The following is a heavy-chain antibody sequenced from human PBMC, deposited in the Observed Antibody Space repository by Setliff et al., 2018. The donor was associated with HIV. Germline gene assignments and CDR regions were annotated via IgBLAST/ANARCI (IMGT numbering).Heavy chain of an antibody. CDR3: ARGPFRAHPLGGYPDY. CDR2: INAGSGKT. V-gene: IGHV1-3*01. J-gene: IGHJ4*02. CDR1: GYTFTSYA. D-gene: IGHD3-16*02. Sequence: ASVKVSCKASGYTFTSYAIHWVRQAPGQRLEWMGWINAGSGKTKYSQKFQGRVTITRDTSASTAYMDLSSLRSEDTAVYYCARGPFRAHPLGGYPDYWGQGSLVTVSS.